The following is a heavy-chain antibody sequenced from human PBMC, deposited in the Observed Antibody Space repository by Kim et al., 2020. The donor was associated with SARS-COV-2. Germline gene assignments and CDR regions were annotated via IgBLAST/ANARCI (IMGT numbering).Heavy chain of an antibody. Sequence: GGSLRLSCAASGFTFSSYSMNWVRQAPGKGLEWVSSISSSSSYIYYADSVKGRFTISRDNAKNSLYLQMNSLRAEDTAVYYCARDGGGSEVHWYFDLWGRGTLVTVSS. D-gene: IGHD2-15*01. CDR1: GFTFSSYS. CDR3: ARDGGGSEVHWYFDL. J-gene: IGHJ2*01. CDR2: ISSSSSYI. V-gene: IGHV3-21*01.